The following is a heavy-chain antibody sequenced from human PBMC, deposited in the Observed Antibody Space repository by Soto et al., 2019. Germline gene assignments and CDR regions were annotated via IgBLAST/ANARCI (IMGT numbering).Heavy chain of an antibody. V-gene: IGHV4-34*01. D-gene: IGHD2-21*02. Sequence: SETLFLTCAVYGGSFSGYYWSWIRQPPGKGLEWIGEINHSGSTNYNPSLKSRVTISVDTSKNQFSLKLSSVTAADTAVYYCARGIVVVTAIQYYYYYGMDVWGQGTTVTVSS. CDR2: INHSGST. CDR1: GGSFSGYY. J-gene: IGHJ6*02. CDR3: ARGIVVVTAIQYYYYYGMDV.